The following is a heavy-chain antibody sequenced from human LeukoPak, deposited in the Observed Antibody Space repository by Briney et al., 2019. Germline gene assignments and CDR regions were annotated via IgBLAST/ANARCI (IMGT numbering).Heavy chain of an antibody. CDR2: IVGDSSKT. V-gene: IGHV3-23*01. D-gene: IGHD3-3*01. CDR1: GLAFHDYA. Sequence: PGGSLRLSCAISGLAFHDYAMTWVRQAPGKGLEWVSTIVGDSSKTYYADSVKGRFTISRDNSNYMLFLHMNNLRAEDTAVYYCARAPHYDFWSGYYPKFAYYYMDVWGKGTTVTVSS. CDR3: ARAPHYDFWSGYYPKFAYYYMDV. J-gene: IGHJ6*03.